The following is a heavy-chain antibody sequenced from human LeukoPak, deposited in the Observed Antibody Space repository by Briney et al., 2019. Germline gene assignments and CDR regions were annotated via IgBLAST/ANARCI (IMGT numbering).Heavy chain of an antibody. CDR3: AKDDDSSGDIRY. Sequence: GASVKVSCKTSGYTFISSGIIWVRQAPGQGLEWMGWISAHNGNTNYAQKFQGRVTMTTDTSTSTAYMELRSLRFDDTAVYYCAKDDDSSGDIRYWGQGTLVTVSS. J-gene: IGHJ4*02. V-gene: IGHV1-18*01. CDR1: GYTFISSG. CDR2: ISAHNGNT. D-gene: IGHD3-22*01.